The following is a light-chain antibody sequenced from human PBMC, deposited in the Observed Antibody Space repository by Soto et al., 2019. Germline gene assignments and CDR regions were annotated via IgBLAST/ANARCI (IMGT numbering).Light chain of an antibody. V-gene: IGKV3-20*01. CDR3: QQYGSSVWT. CDR2: GAS. J-gene: IGKJ1*01. Sequence: EIVLTQSPGTVSLSPGERATLSCRASQSVTSNYVAWYQQRLGQAPRLILFGASSRATGIPDRFSGSGSGTDFSLTISRLEPEDFAVYYCQQYGSSVWTFGQGTKVEIK. CDR1: QSVTSNY.